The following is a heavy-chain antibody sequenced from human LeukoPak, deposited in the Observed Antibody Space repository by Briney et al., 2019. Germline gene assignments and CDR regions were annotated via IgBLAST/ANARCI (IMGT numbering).Heavy chain of an antibody. J-gene: IGHJ4*02. Sequence: ASVKVSCKVSVYSLTELSIHWVRQAPGKGLEWMGDFDPEDGETIYAQKFQGRVTMTEDTSTDTAYMELTSLRSEDTAVYYCAILEDSPPYGGQGTLVTVSS. D-gene: IGHD2-15*01. V-gene: IGHV1-24*01. CDR1: VYSLTELS. CDR2: FDPEDGET. CDR3: AILEDSPPY.